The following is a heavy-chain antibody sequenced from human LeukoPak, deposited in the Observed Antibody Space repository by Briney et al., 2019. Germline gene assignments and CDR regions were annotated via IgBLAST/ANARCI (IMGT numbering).Heavy chain of an antibody. D-gene: IGHD2-2*01. CDR3: AGLGYCSSTSCYEYYYYGMDV. V-gene: IGHV3-66*01. J-gene: IGHJ6*02. CDR1: GFTVSSNY. CDR2: IYSGGST. Sequence: GGSLRLSCAASGFTVSSNYMSWVRQAPGKGLEWVSVIYSGGSTYYADSVKGRFTISRDNSKNTLYLQMNSLRAEDTAVYYCAGLGYCSSTSCYEYYYYGMDVWGQGTTVTVSS.